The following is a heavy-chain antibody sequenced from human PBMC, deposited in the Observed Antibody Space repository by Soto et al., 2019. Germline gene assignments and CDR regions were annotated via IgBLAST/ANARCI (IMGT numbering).Heavy chain of an antibody. CDR3: ARAWKIEKFGVISMSKGLDV. D-gene: IGHD3-3*01. CDR1: GFIFSDYY. Sequence: PGGSVRLSCAASGFIFSDYYMTWIRQAPGKGLEWLSCSSNRDRSTYYADSVKDRFVVSKDNAKNVVYLQMNSLRAEDTAVYFCARAWKIEKFGVISMSKGLDVWGQGTTVTVSS. J-gene: IGHJ6*02. V-gene: IGHV3-11*01. CDR2: SSNRDRST.